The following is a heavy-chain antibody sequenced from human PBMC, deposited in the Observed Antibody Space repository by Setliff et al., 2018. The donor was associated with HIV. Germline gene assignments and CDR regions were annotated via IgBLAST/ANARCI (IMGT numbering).Heavy chain of an antibody. CDR2: IIPMFDAP. J-gene: IGHJ3*01. Sequence: RASVKVSCKTSGGTFSSYAISWVRQAPGQGLEWMGGIIPMFDAPNYAQKFQGRVTITAGESTSTAYMELSSLRSEDSAVYFCARPIRAAAGNDAFHVWGQGTMVTVS. V-gene: IGHV1-69*13. CDR3: ARPIRAAAGNDAFHV. CDR1: GGTFSSYA. D-gene: IGHD6-13*01.